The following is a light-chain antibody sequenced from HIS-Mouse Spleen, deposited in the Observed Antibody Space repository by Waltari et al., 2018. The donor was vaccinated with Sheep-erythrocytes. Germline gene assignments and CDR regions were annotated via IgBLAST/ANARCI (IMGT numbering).Light chain of an antibody. CDR3: QQYYSTPPT. CDR2: WAS. Sequence: DIVMTQSPDSLAVSLGERATINCKSSQSVLYSSHNKNYLAWYPQNPGQPPKLIIYWASTRESGVPDRVSGSGSGTELTLTISSLQAEDVAVYYCQQYYSTPPTFGKGTKVEIK. J-gene: IGKJ1*01. V-gene: IGKV4-1*01. CDR1: QSVLYSSHNKNY.